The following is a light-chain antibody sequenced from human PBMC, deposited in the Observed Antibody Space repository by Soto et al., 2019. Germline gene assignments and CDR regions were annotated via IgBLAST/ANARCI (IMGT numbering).Light chain of an antibody. CDR2: DAS. J-gene: IGKJ5*01. Sequence: DIVLTQSPATLSLSPGERATLSCRPSQSVSSYLAWYQQKPGQAPRLLIYDASNRATGIPARFSGSGSGTDFTLTISSLEPEDFAVYYCQQRSNWLAITFGQGARLEI. CDR1: QSVSSY. CDR3: QQRSNWLAIT. V-gene: IGKV3-11*01.